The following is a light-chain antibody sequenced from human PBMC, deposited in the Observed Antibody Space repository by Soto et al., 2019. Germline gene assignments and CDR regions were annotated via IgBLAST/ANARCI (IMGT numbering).Light chain of an antibody. CDR2: EVS. CDR3: SSYTSGSLRV. Sequence: QSVLTQPASVSGSPGQSITIFCTGTSSDVGGYNYVSWYQHHPGKAPKLLIYEVSYRPSGVSDRFSGSKSANTASLTISGLQAEDEADYYCSSYTSGSLRVFGTGTKVTVL. J-gene: IGLJ1*01. V-gene: IGLV2-14*01. CDR1: SSDVGGYNY.